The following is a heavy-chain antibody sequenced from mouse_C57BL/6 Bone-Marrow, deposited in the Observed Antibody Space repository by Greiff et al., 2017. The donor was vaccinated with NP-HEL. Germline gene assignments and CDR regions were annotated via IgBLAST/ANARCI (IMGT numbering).Heavy chain of an antibody. V-gene: IGHV1-81*01. D-gene: IGHD2-4*01. CDR3: ARYDYDVDWFAY. CDR2: IYPRSGNT. J-gene: IGHJ3*01. CDR1: GYTFTSYG. Sequence: VKLMESGAELARPGASVKLSCKASGYTFTSYGISWVKQRTGQGLEWIGEIYPRSGNTYYNEKFKGKATLTADKSSSTAYMELRSLTSEDSAVYFCARYDYDVDWFAYWGQGTLVTVSA.